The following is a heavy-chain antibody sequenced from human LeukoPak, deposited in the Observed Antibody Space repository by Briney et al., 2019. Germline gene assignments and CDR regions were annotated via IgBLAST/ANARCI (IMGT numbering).Heavy chain of an antibody. D-gene: IGHD3-22*01. Sequence: GGPLRLSCAASGFTFSSYWMHWVRQAPGKGLVWVSRINSDGSSTSYADSVKGRFTISRDNAKNTLYLQMNSLRAEDTAVYYCAQGGDYYDSSGYNFDYWGQGTLVTVSS. CDR3: AQGGDYYDSSGYNFDY. CDR1: GFTFSSYW. CDR2: INSDGSST. V-gene: IGHV3-74*01. J-gene: IGHJ4*02.